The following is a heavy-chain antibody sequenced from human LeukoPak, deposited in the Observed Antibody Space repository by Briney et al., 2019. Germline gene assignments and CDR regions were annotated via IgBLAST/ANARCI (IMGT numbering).Heavy chain of an antibody. Sequence: PSETLSLTCTVSGGSISSYYWSWIRQPPGKGLEWIGYIYYSGSTNYNPSLKSRVTISVDTSKNQFSLKLSSVTAADTAVYYCARWGRGYYDFWSERSYSWFDPWGQGTLVTVSS. V-gene: IGHV4-59*12. CDR1: GGSISSYY. J-gene: IGHJ5*02. D-gene: IGHD3-3*01. CDR3: ARWGRGYYDFWSERSYSWFDP. CDR2: IYYSGST.